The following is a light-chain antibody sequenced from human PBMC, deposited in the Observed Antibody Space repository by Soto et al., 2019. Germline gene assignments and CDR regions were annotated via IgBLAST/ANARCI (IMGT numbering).Light chain of an antibody. CDR1: QSVSSK. J-gene: IGKJ5*01. Sequence: SPAERVTITCRASQSVSSKLAWYQQMPGKAPRLLIYGASSRATGIPDRFSGSGSGTDFTLTISRLEPEDFAVYYCHHYGGSPITFGQGTRLEIK. CDR3: HHYGGSPIT. CDR2: GAS. V-gene: IGKV3-20*01.